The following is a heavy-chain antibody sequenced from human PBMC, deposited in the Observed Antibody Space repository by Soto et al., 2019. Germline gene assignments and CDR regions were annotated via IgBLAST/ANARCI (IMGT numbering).Heavy chain of an antibody. Sequence: QITLKESGPTLVKPTQTLTLTCTFSGFSLSTSGVGVGWIRQPPGKALEWLALIYWDDDKRYSPSLKGRLTISQDTTKNQVVLTMTNMDPVDTATYYCAHTDYDYVWGSYRPTYYFDYWGQGTLVTVSS. D-gene: IGHD3-16*02. CDR3: AHTDYDYVWGSYRPTYYFDY. CDR2: IYWDDDK. V-gene: IGHV2-5*02. CDR1: GFSLSTSGVG. J-gene: IGHJ4*02.